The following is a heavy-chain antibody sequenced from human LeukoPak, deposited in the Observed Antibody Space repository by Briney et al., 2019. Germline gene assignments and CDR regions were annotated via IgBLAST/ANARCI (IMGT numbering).Heavy chain of an antibody. J-gene: IGHJ4*02. D-gene: IGHD6-19*01. CDR1: GGSISSYY. V-gene: IGHV4-59*12. CDR3: ASEEGIAVAGTSY. CDR2: IYYSGST. Sequence: SETLSLTCTVSGGSISSYYWSWIRQPPGKGLEWIGYIYYSGSTNYNPSPKSRVTISVDTSKNQFSLKLSSVTAADTAVYYCASEEGIAVAGTSYWGQGTLVTVSS.